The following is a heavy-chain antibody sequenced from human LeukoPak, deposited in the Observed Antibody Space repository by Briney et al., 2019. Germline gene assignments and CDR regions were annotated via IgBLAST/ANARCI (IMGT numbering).Heavy chain of an antibody. J-gene: IGHJ4*02. CDR3: ARPGQRGYNSNFDY. CDR1: GYSFNSYW. D-gene: IGHD5-18*01. Sequence: GESLKISXKGSGYSFNSYWIAWVRQMTGKGLEWKGIIYPGDSDTRYSPSFQGQVTISADKAISTAYLQWSSLKAPDTAMYYCARPGQRGYNSNFDYWGQGTLVTVSS. V-gene: IGHV5-51*01. CDR2: IYPGDSDT.